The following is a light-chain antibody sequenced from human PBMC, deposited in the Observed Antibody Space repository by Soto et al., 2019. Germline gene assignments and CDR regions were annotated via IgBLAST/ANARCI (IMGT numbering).Light chain of an antibody. J-gene: IGLJ3*02. CDR2: GNS. CDR3: QSYVSSLRGRV. Sequence: QSVLTQPPSVSGAPGQRVTISCTGSSSNIGAGYDVHWYQQLPGTAPKLLIYGNSNRPSGVPDRFSGSKSGTSASLAITGLRAEDEAAYYCQSYVSSLRGRVFGGGTKLTVL. V-gene: IGLV1-40*01. CDR1: SSNIGAGYD.